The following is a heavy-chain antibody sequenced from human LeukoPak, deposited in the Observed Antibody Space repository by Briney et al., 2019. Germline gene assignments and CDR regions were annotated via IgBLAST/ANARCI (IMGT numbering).Heavy chain of an antibody. CDR1: GYTFINYT. CDR3: ARDGSHFGDSEY. V-gene: IGHV1-46*01. J-gene: IGHJ4*02. Sequence: GASVKVSCKASGYTFINYTLNWVRQAPGQGLEWMGVIKPSDGDIGFAHKFQGRISMTRDMSTSTVYLELSSLRSEDTAMYYCARDGSHFGDSEYWGQGTLVIVSS. D-gene: IGHD4-17*01. CDR2: IKPSDGDI.